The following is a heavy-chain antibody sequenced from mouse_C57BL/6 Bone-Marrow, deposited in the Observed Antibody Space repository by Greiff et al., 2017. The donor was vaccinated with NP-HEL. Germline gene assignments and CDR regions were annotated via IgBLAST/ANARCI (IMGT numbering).Heavy chain of an antibody. D-gene: IGHD2-3*01. CDR1: GYAFSSSW. V-gene: IGHV1-82*01. CDR2: IYPGDGDT. Sequence: QVQLQQSGPELVKPGASVKISCKASGYAFSSSWMNWVKQRPGKGLEWIGRIYPGDGDTNYKGKFKGKATLTADKSSSTAYMQLSSLTSEDSAVYFCARSHDGYYWFAYWGQGTLVTVSA. J-gene: IGHJ3*01. CDR3: ARSHDGYYWFAY.